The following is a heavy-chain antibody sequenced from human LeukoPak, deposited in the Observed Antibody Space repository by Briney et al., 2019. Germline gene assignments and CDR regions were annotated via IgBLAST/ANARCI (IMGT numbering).Heavy chain of an antibody. J-gene: IGHJ6*03. CDR1: GGSISSYY. CDR2: IYTSGST. CDR3: ARGGSYYYDSSGYWAFYYYYYMDV. Sequence: SETLSLTCTVTGGSISSYYWSWIRQPAAKGLEWIGRIYTSGSTNYNPSLHSRVTISVDTSKNQVSMKMSSVTAADTAVYYCARGGSYYYDSSGYWAFYYYYYMDVWGKGTTVTVSS. D-gene: IGHD3-22*01. V-gene: IGHV4-4*07.